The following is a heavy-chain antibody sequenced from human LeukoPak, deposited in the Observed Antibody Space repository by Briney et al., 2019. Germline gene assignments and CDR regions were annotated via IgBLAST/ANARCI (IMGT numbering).Heavy chain of an antibody. CDR3: TSSSNGAVSGEDY. V-gene: IGHV1-8*02. CDR2: INPNSGNT. Sequence: ASVKVSCKASGYTFTGYYMHWVRQAPGQGLEWMGWINPNSGNTGYAQKFQGRVTMTRNTSISTAYMELSSLRSEDTAVYYCTSSSNGAVSGEDYWGQGTLVTVSS. D-gene: IGHD3-10*01. J-gene: IGHJ4*02. CDR1: GYTFTGYY.